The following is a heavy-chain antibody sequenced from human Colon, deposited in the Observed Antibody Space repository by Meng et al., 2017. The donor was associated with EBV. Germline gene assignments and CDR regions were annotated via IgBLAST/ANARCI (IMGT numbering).Heavy chain of an antibody. Sequence: QGEVQESGPGLVEPSGTLSLTCAASGASISSNNWWSWVRQPPGKGLEWIGEIYHGGNTNYNPSLKSRVTISVDRSNDQFSLSLSSVTAADTAVYYCARGNAYNAPSFDYWGQGTLVTVSS. D-gene: IGHD5-24*01. J-gene: IGHJ4*02. CDR3: ARGNAYNAPSFDY. CDR1: GASISSNNW. CDR2: IYHGGNT. V-gene: IGHV4-4*02.